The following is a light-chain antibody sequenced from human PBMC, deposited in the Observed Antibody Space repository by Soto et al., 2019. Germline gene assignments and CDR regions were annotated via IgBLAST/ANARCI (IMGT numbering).Light chain of an antibody. CDR3: QQYYSSPPT. V-gene: IGKV4-1*01. J-gene: IGKJ1*01. CDR1: QSLFYSSNNKNF. CDR2: WAS. Sequence: DIVMTQSPDSLAVSLGERTTINCKSSQSLFYSSNNKNFLAWYQQKAGQPPKLLFYWASTRESGVPDRFSGSGSGTHFTLTITSLQAEDVAVYYCQQYYSSPPTFGQGTKVEIK.